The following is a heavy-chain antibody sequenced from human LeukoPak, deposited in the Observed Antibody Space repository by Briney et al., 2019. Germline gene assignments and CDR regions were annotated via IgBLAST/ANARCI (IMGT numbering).Heavy chain of an antibody. CDR2: ITGSGGST. J-gene: IGHJ4*02. Sequence: PGGSLRLSCAASGFSFSSFSMTWVRQAPGKGLEWVSAITGSGGSTYYADSVKGRFTISRDNSKNTLYLQINSLRVEDTAVYYCAKAVSTLIVGASNFDYWGQGTLVTVSS. D-gene: IGHD1-26*01. CDR1: GFSFSSFS. V-gene: IGHV3-23*01. CDR3: AKAVSTLIVGASNFDY.